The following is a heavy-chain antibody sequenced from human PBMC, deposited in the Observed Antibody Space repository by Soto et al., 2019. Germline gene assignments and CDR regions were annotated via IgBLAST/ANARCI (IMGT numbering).Heavy chain of an antibody. CDR3: ALEYGSGSYSQYFQH. J-gene: IGHJ1*01. Sequence: QITLKESGPTLVKPTQTLTLTCTFSGFSLSTSGVGVGWIRQPPGKALEWLALIYWNDDKRYSPSLKSRLTITKDPSKNQVVLTMTNMDPVDTATYYCALEYGSGSYSQYFQHWGQGTLVTVSS. D-gene: IGHD3-10*01. CDR1: GFSLSTSGVG. CDR2: IYWNDDK. V-gene: IGHV2-5*01.